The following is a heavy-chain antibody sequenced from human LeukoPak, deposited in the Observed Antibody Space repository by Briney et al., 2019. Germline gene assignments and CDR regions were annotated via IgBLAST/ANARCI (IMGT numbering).Heavy chain of an antibody. D-gene: IGHD6-19*01. J-gene: IGHJ4*02. V-gene: IGHV4-59*01. CDR1: GGSLSSYY. Sequence: SETLSLTCTVSGGSLSSYYWSWIRQPPGKGLEWIGYIYYSGSTNYNPSLKSRVTISVDTSKNQFSLKLSSVTAADTAVYYCARMYSSGWYPKAYYFDYWGQGTLVTVSS. CDR3: ARMYSSGWYPKAYYFDY. CDR2: IYYSGST.